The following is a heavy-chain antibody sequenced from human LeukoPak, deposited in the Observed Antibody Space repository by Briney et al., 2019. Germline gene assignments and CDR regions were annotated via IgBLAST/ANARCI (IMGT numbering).Heavy chain of an antibody. CDR3: ARVHSSSSYGY. J-gene: IGHJ4*02. D-gene: IGHD6-6*01. Sequence: SVKVSCKASGGTFSRYAISWARQAPGQGLEWMGGIIPIFGKTNYAQKFQGGVTITRNTSISTAYMELSSLRSEDTAVYYCARVHSSSSYGYWGQGTLVTVSS. CDR2: IIPIFGKT. V-gene: IGHV1-69*05. CDR1: GGTFSRYA.